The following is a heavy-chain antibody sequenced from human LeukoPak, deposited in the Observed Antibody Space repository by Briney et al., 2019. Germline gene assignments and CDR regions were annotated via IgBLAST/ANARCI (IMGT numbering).Heavy chain of an antibody. CDR1: GFTFSSYG. J-gene: IGHJ4*02. CDR3: AKDHDSRGYYYFDY. CDR2: MQYDGSNK. Sequence: GGSLRLSCAASGFTFSSYGMHRVRQAPGKGLEWVAFMQYDGSNKYYADSVKGRFTISRDNSKNTLYLQMNSLRAEDTAVYYCAKDHDSRGYYYFDYWGQGTLVTVSS. D-gene: IGHD3-22*01. V-gene: IGHV3-30*02.